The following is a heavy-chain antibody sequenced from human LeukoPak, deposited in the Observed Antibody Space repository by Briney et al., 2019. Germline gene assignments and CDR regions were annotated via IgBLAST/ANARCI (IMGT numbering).Heavy chain of an antibody. D-gene: IGHD3-10*01. CDR3: ARQISITMVRGVIYYYYYYMDV. CDR2: IKQDGSEK. Sequence: PGGSLRLSCAASGFTFSSYWMSWVRQAPGKGLEWVANIKQDGSEKYYVDSVKGRFTISRDNAKNSLYLQMNSLRAEDTAVYYCARQISITMVRGVIYYYYYYMDVWGIGTTVTVSS. V-gene: IGHV3-7*01. CDR1: GFTFSSYW. J-gene: IGHJ6*03.